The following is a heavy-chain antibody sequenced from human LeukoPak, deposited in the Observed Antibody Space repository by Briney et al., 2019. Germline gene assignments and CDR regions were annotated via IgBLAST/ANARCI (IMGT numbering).Heavy chain of an antibody. V-gene: IGHV3-33*01. Sequence: GGSLRLSCAASGFTFSSYGMHWVRQAPGKGLEWVAVIWYDGSNKYYTDSVKGRFTISRDNSKNTLYLQMNSLRAEDTAVYYCARDRDSSWFFDYWAREPWSPSPQ. CDR3: ARDRDSSWFFDY. J-gene: IGHJ4*02. CDR1: GFTFSSYG. CDR2: IWYDGSNK. D-gene: IGHD6-13*01.